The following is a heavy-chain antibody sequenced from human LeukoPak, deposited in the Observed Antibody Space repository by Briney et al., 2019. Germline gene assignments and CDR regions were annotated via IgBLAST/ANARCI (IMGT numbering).Heavy chain of an antibody. V-gene: IGHV3-74*03. J-gene: IGHJ5*02. CDR1: GFTFSSYW. CDR3: VKGESSSWNA. CDR2: INSDGTST. Sequence: GGSLRLSCAASGFTFSSYWMYWVLQAPGKGLVWVSRINSDGTSTTYAESVKGRFTITRDNAKNTLYLQMNSLRGEDTAVYYCVKGESSSWNAWGQGSLVIVSS. D-gene: IGHD6-13*01.